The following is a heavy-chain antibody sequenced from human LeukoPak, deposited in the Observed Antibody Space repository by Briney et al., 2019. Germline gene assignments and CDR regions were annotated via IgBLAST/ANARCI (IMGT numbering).Heavy chain of an antibody. CDR2: IYPGDSDT. Sequence: GESLKISCEVSGDSFTSYWIAWVRQMPGKGLEWVGVIYPGDSDTRYSPSFQGQVTISADKSISTAYLQWSSLQASDTAMYYCARRHSINWFDPWGQGTLVTVSS. J-gene: IGHJ5*02. D-gene: IGHD2-15*01. V-gene: IGHV5-51*01. CDR3: ARRHSINWFDP. CDR1: GDSFTSYW.